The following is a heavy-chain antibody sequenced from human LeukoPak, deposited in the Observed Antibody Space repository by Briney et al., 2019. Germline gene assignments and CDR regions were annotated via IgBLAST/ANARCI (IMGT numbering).Heavy chain of an antibody. CDR3: AKIPMITFGGVIYYFDY. CDR1: GFTFSSYA. CDR2: ISGSGGST. Sequence: PPGGSLRLSYAASGFTFSSYAMSWVRQAPGKGLEWVSAISGSGGSTYYADSVKGRFTISRDNSKNTLYLQMNSLRAEDTAAYYCAKIPMITFGGVIYYFDYWGQGTLVTVSS. D-gene: IGHD3-16*02. J-gene: IGHJ4*02. V-gene: IGHV3-23*01.